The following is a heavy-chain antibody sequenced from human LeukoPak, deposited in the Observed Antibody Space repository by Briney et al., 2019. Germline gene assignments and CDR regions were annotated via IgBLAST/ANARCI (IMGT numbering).Heavy chain of an antibody. CDR3: ARNTYYYDNSAGSFDF. V-gene: IGHV1-2*02. CDR1: GYTFTDYS. D-gene: IGHD3-22*01. Sequence: ASVSVSCTASGYTFTDYSMHWVPQAPGQGLEWMGWINPNSGGTNYAQKFQGRVTMTRDTSISTAYMELSGLRSDDTAVFYCARNTYYYDNSAGSFDFWGRGTLVTVSS. J-gene: IGHJ4*02. CDR2: INPNSGGT.